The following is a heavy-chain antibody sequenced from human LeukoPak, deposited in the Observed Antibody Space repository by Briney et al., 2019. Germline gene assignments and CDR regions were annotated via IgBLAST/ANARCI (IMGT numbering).Heavy chain of an antibody. D-gene: IGHD6-19*01. CDR1: GGSFSGYY. CDR2: INHSGST. V-gene: IGHV4-34*01. Sequence: SETLSLTCAVYGGSFSGYYWSWIRQPPGKGLEWIGEINHSGSTNYNPSLKSRVAISVDTSKNQFSLKLSSGTAADTAVYYCARSPLYSSGWYRRNYYFDYWGQGTLVTVSS. J-gene: IGHJ4*02. CDR3: ARSPLYSSGWYRRNYYFDY.